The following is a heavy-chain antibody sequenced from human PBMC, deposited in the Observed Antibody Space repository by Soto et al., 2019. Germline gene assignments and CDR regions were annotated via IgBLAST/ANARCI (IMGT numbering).Heavy chain of an antibody. D-gene: IGHD1-26*01. Sequence: GGSLRLSCAASGFTFSSYSMNWVRQAPGKGLEWVSYISGGSTTIYYADSVKGRFTISRDNAKNSLYLQMYSLRAEDTAVYYCARVTIVGSTWYRGPMDVWGKGTTVTVSS. CDR2: ISGGSTTI. V-gene: IGHV3-48*01. CDR1: GFTFSSYS. CDR3: ARVTIVGSTWYRGPMDV. J-gene: IGHJ6*03.